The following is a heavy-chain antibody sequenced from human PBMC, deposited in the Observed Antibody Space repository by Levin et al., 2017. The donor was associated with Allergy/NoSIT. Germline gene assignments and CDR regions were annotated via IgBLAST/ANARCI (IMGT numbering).Heavy chain of an antibody. CDR1: GFTFSSYA. V-gene: IGHV3-30*04. Sequence: GESLKISCAASGFTFSSYAMHWVRQAPGKGLEWVAVISYDGSNKYYADSVKGRFTISRDNSKNTLYLQMNSLRAEDTAVYYCARSSGWYKDERYYYYGMDVWGQGTTVTVSS. CDR2: ISYDGSNK. D-gene: IGHD6-19*01. CDR3: ARSSGWYKDERYYYYGMDV. J-gene: IGHJ6*02.